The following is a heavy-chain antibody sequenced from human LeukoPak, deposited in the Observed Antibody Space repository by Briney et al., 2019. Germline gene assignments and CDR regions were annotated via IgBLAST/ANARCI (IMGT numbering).Heavy chain of an antibody. V-gene: IGHV1-8*01. CDR3: ARGRVRPTRMTTVTNAAFDI. CDR2: MNPNSGNT. J-gene: IGHJ3*02. D-gene: IGHD4-17*01. Sequence: ASVKVSCKASGYTFTSYDINWVRQAPGQGLEWRGWMNPNSGNTGYAQKFQGRVTMTRNTSISTSYMELSSLRSEDTAVYYCARGRVRPTRMTTVTNAAFDIWGQGTMVTVSS. CDR1: GYTFTSYD.